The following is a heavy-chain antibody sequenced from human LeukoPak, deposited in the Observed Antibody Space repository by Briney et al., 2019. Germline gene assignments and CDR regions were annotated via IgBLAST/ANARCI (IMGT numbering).Heavy chain of an antibody. J-gene: IGHJ4*02. CDR3: ARGSDIVVVPAAPFDY. Sequence: ASVKVSCKASGYTFTGYYMHWVRQAPGQGLEWMGWINPNSGGTNYAQKFQGRVTMTRDTSISTAYMELSRLRSDDTAVYYCARGSDIVVVPAAPFDYWGQGTLVTVSS. V-gene: IGHV1-2*02. CDR2: INPNSGGT. D-gene: IGHD2-2*01. CDR1: GYTFTGYY.